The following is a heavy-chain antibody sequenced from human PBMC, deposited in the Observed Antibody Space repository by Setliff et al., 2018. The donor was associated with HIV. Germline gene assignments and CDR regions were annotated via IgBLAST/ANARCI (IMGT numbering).Heavy chain of an antibody. CDR3: ARRSVSHGNGFDL. Sequence: GESLKISCQGSGYSFTRYWIGWVRQMPGKGLEWMGIIFPGDSDTRFSPSFQGQVSLSVDKSATTAYLHWSSLKASDTTIYYCARRSVSHGNGFDLWGQGTLVTVSS. J-gene: IGHJ3*01. CDR2: IFPGDSDT. D-gene: IGHD3-10*01. CDR1: GYSFTRYW. V-gene: IGHV5-51*01.